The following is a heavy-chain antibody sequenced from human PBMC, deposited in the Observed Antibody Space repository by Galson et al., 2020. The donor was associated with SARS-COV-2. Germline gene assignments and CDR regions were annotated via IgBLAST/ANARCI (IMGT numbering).Heavy chain of an antibody. CDR3: ARVGTRSGWKYYVDY. CDR1: GFTFSSSW. J-gene: IGHJ4*02. D-gene: IGHD6-19*01. Sequence: GESLKISCAASGFTFSSSWMHWVRQAPGKGLVWVPRINSDGSSTSYADSVKGRFIISRDNAKNTLYLQMNSLRAEDTAVYYCARVGTRSGWKYYVDYWGQGTLVTVSS. V-gene: IGHV3-74*01. CDR2: INSDGSST.